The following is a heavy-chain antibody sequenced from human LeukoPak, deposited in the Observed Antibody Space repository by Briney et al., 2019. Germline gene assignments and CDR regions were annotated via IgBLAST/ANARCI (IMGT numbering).Heavy chain of an antibody. Sequence: PSETLSLTCTVSGGSISSYYWSWIRQPPGKGLEWIGYMYYSGSTNYNTSLKSRVTISVDTSKSQFSLKLSSVTAADTAVYYCARSGDYGDYISAYYYYGMDVWGQGTTVTVSS. J-gene: IGHJ6*02. CDR1: GGSISSYY. CDR3: ARSGDYGDYISAYYYYGMDV. CDR2: MYYSGST. V-gene: IGHV4-59*01. D-gene: IGHD4-17*01.